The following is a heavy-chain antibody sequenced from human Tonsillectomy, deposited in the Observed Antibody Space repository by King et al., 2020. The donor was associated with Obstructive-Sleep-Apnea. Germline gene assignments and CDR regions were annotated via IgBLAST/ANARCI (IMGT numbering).Heavy chain of an antibody. V-gene: IGHV3-30*04. CDR2: ISYDGSNN. Sequence: VQLVESGGGVVQPGRSLRLSCAASGFTFSNYAMHWVRQAPGKGLEWVAVISYDGSNNYYADSVKGRFTISRDNSKNTLYLQMNSLRAEDTAVYYCARDYYDSSGYADYWGQGTLVTVSS. D-gene: IGHD3-22*01. CDR1: GFTFSNYA. J-gene: IGHJ4*02. CDR3: ARDYYDSSGYADY.